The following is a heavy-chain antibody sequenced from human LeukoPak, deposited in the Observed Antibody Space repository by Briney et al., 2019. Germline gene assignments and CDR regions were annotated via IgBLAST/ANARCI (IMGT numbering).Heavy chain of an antibody. D-gene: IGHD5-24*01. V-gene: IGHV3-23*01. CDR1: GFTFSSYA. J-gene: IGHJ4*02. CDR3: AKDREMATIHYYFDY. CDR2: ISGSGGST. Sequence: GGSLRLSCAASGFTFSSYAMSWVRQAPGKGLEAFSAISGSGGSTYYADSVKARFTIPRNNSKNTLYLQMNSLRAEDTAVYYCAKDREMATIHYYFDYWGQGTLVTVSS.